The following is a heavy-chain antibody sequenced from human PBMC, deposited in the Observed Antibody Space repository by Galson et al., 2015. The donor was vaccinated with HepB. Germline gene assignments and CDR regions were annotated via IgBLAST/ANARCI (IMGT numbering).Heavy chain of an antibody. CDR2: ISYDGSNK. V-gene: IGHV3-30*18. D-gene: IGHD3-10*01. Sequence: SLRLSCAASGFTFSSYGMHWVRQAPGKGLEWVAVISYDGSNKYYADSVKGRFTISRDNSKNTLYLQMNSLRAEDTAVYYCAKDRGYGSGILDYWGQGTLVTVSS. CDR1: GFTFSSYG. J-gene: IGHJ4*02. CDR3: AKDRGYGSGILDY.